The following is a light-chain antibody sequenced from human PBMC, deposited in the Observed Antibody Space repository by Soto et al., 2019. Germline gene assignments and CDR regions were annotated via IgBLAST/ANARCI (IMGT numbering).Light chain of an antibody. V-gene: IGKV3D-15*01. CDR1: QSVSNN. CDR2: DAS. J-gene: IGKJ1*01. CDR3: QQYHSWPPRT. Sequence: EIVLTQSPGTLSLSPGERATLSCRASQSVSNNYLAWYQQKPGQAPRLLIYDASNRATGIPARFSGSGSGTEFTLTISSLQSEDFAVYYCQQYHSWPPRTFGQGTKVDIK.